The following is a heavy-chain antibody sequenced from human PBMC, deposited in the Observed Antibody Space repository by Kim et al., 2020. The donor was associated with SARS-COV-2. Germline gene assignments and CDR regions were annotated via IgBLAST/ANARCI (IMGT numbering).Heavy chain of an antibody. CDR2: IYYSGST. CDR3: ARHFGTYYAILTGPNWFDP. D-gene: IGHD3-9*01. V-gene: IGHV4-39*01. J-gene: IGHJ5*02. CDR1: GGSISSSSYY. Sequence: SETLSLTCTVSGGSISSSSYYWGWIRQPPGKGLEWIGSIYYSGSTYYNPSLKSRVTISVDTSKNQFSLKLSSVTAADTAVYYCARHFGTYYAILTGPNWFDPWGQGTLVTVSS.